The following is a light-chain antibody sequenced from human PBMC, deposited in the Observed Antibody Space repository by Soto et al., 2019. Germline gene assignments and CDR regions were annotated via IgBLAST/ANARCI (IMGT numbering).Light chain of an antibody. Sequence: EFVLTQSPGTLSLSPGERATLSCRASQTVRNNYLAWYQQKPGQAPRLLIYDASSRATGIPDRFSGGGSGTDFTLTISRLEPEDFAVYYCQQFSSYPLTFGGGTKVKIK. J-gene: IGKJ4*01. CDR3: QQFSSYPLT. CDR1: QTVRNNY. CDR2: DAS. V-gene: IGKV3-20*01.